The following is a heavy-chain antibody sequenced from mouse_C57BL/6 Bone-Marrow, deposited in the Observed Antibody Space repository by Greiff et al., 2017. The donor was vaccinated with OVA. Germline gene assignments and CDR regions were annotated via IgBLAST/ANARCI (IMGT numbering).Heavy chain of an antibody. CDR1: GYAFSSYW. J-gene: IGHJ2*01. CDR3: ARSGYGSSYWFDY. V-gene: IGHV1-80*01. D-gene: IGHD1-1*01. CDR2: IYPGDGDT. Sequence: VKLQQSGAELVKPGASVKISCKASGYAFSSYWMNWVKQRPGKGLEWIGQIYPGDGDTNYNGKFKGKATLTADKSTSTAYMQLSSLTSEDSAVYFCARSGYGSSYWFDYWGQGTTLTVSS.